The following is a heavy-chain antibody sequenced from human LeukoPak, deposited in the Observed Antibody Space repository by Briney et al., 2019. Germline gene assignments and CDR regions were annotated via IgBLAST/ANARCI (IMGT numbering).Heavy chain of an antibody. CDR2: INSDGSST. V-gene: IGHV3-74*01. J-gene: IGHJ4*02. D-gene: IGHD4-23*01. CDR1: GFTFSSYW. CDR3: ARSIGNSDD. Sequence: GGSLRLSCAASGFTFSSYWMHWVRQAPGKGLMWVSRINSDGSSTSYADSVKGRFTISRDNAKNTLYLQMNSLRVEDTVVYYCARSIGNSDDWGQGTLVTVSS.